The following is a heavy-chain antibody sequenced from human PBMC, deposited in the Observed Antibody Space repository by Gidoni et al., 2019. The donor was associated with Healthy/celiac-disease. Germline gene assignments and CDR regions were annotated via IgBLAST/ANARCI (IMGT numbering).Heavy chain of an antibody. CDR2: IIPIFGTA. J-gene: IGHJ4*02. CDR3: ARERNLWGYSSGPWYFDY. CDR1: GGTFSSYA. Sequence: QVQLVQSGAEVKKPGSSVKVYCKASGGTFSSYAISWVRQAPGQGLEWMGGIIPIFGTANYAQKFQGRVTITADKSTSTAYMELSSLRSEDTAVYYCARERNLWGYSSGPWYFDYWGQGTLVTVSS. D-gene: IGHD6-19*01. V-gene: IGHV1-69*06.